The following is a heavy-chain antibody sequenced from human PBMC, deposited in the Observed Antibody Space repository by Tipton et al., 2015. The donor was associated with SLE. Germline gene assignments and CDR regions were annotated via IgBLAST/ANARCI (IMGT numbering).Heavy chain of an antibody. V-gene: IGHV3-48*03. D-gene: IGHD1-26*01. CDR2: ISSSGSTI. CDR1: GFTFSSYE. CDR3: ASRSGSYFSYYYYMDV. Sequence: SLRLSCAASGFTFSSYEMNWVRQAPGKGLEWVSYISSSGSTIYYADSVKGRFTISRDNAKNSLYLQMNSLGAEDTAVYYCASRSGSYFSYYYYMDVWGKETTVTVSS. J-gene: IGHJ6*03.